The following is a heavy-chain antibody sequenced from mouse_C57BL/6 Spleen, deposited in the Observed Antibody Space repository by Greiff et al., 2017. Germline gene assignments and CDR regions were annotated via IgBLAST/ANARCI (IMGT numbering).Heavy chain of an antibody. Sequence: VQLKESGAELVRPGASVTLSCKASGYTFTDYEMHWVKQTPVHGLEWIGAIDPETGGTAYNQKFKGKAILTADKSSSTAYMELRSLTSEDSAVYYCTNYDYDSYWGQGTLVTVSA. D-gene: IGHD2-4*01. CDR3: TNYDYDSY. CDR1: GYTFTDYE. J-gene: IGHJ3*01. V-gene: IGHV1-15*01. CDR2: IDPETGGT.